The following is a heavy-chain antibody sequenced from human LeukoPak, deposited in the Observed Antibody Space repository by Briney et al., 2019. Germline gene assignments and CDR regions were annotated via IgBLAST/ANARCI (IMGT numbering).Heavy chain of an antibody. D-gene: IGHD6-13*01. V-gene: IGHV1-2*02. CDR2: INPNSGGT. CDR1: GFTFSSYA. J-gene: IGHJ4*02. Sequence: GGSLRLSCAASGFTFSSYAMHWVRQAPGQGLEWMGWINPNSGGTNYAQKFQGRVTMTRDTSISTAYMELSRLRSDDTAVYYCARAIYRWQQLVRGMGYWGQGTLVTVSS. CDR3: ARAIYRWQQLVRGMGY.